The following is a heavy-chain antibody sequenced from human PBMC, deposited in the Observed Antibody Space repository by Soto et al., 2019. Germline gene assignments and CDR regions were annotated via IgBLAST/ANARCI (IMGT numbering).Heavy chain of an antibody. CDR2: INHSGST. D-gene: IGHD2-15*01. CDR3: ARGPVVAATSRSFQP. J-gene: IGHJ1*01. Sequence: QVQLQQWGAGLLKPSETLSLTCAVYGGSFSRYYWSWIRQPPGKGLEWIGEINHSGSTNYNPSLKSRVTISVDTSKNQFSLKLSSVTAADTAVYYCARGPVVAATSRSFQPWGQGTLVTVSS. CDR1: GGSFSRYY. V-gene: IGHV4-34*01.